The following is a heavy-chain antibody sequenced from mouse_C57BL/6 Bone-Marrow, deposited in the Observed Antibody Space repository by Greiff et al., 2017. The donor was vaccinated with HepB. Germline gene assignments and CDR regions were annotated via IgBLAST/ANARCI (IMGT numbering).Heavy chain of an antibody. D-gene: IGHD1-1*01. CDR3: TPHYYGSSYVRPWYFDV. V-gene: IGHV14-4*01. CDR2: IDPENGDT. Sequence: VQLKQSGAELVRPGASVKLSCTASGFNIKDDYMHWVKQRPEQGLEWIGWIDPENGDTEYASKFQGKATITADTSSNTASLQLSSLTSEDTAVYYCTPHYYGSSYVRPWYFDVWGTGTTVTVSS. CDR1: GFNIKDDY. J-gene: IGHJ1*03.